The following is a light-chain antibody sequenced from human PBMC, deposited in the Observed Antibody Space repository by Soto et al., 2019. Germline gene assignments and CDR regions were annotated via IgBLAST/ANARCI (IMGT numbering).Light chain of an antibody. CDR2: SDN. V-gene: IGLV1-44*01. Sequence: QSVLTQSPSVSWTPGQRVSISCSGSTSNIGSNTVSWYQQFPGTASKLLIYSDNQRPSWVPGRFSASKSGASASLAISAHHSADEAVYYCASWYNSLNVVFGGGTKLTVL. CDR3: ASWYNSLNVV. J-gene: IGLJ2*01. CDR1: TSNIGSNT.